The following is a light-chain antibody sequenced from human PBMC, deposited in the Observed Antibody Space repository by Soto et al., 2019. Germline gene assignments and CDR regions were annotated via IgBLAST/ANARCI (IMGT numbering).Light chain of an antibody. CDR1: IHYDF. CDR2: EVS. V-gene: IGLV2-14*01. CDR3: GSYTSSFNYV. Sequence: QSVLTQPASVSGSPGQSITISCTGYIHYDFVSWYQQHPGTAPKLVIYEVSNRPSGTSERFSGSKSGHTASLTISGLQTEDEAVYYCGSYTSSFNYVFGTGTKVTVL. J-gene: IGLJ1*01.